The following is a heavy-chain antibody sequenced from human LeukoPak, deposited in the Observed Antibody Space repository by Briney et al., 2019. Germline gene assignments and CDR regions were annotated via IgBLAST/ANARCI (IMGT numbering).Heavy chain of an antibody. J-gene: IGHJ4*02. CDR1: GFPFTTYW. D-gene: IGHD6-13*01. Sequence: GGSLRLSCAASGFPFTTYWMHWVRQAPGKGLVWVSRISDDGTSINYADSVKGRFTISRDNAKNTLYLQMNSLRAEDTAVYYCARDRAAYYFDSWGQGTLVTVSS. CDR3: ARDRAAYYFDS. CDR2: ISDDGTSI. V-gene: IGHV3-74*01.